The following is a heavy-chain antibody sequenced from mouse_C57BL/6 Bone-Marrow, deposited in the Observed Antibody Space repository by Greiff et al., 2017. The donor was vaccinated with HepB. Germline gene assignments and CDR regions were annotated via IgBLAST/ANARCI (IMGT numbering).Heavy chain of an antibody. CDR2: IDPENGDT. J-gene: IGHJ4*01. V-gene: IGHV14-4*01. Sequence: DVQLQESGAELVRPGASVKLSCTASGFNIKDDYMHWVKQRPEQGLEWIGWIDPENGDTEYASKFQGKATITADTSSNTAYLQLSSLTSEDTAVYYCNRGEYYDYGTLYYYAMDYWGQGTSVTVSS. CDR1: GFNIKDDY. CDR3: NRGEYYDYGTLYYYAMDY. D-gene: IGHD2-4*01.